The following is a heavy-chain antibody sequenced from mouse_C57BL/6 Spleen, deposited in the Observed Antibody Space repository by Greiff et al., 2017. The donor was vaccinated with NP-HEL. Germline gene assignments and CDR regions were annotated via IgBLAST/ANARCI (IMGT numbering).Heavy chain of an antibody. D-gene: IGHD2-5*01. CDR3: VRQNYYSNPTFYWYFDV. CDR2: IRSKSNNYAT. Sequence: EVKLVESGGGLVQPKGSLKLSCAASGFSFNTYAMNWVRQAPGKGLEWVARIRSKSNNYATYYADSVKDRFTISRDDSESMLYLQMNNLKTEDTAMYYCVRQNYYSNPTFYWYFDVWGTGTTVTVSS. J-gene: IGHJ1*03. V-gene: IGHV10-1*01. CDR1: GFSFNTYA.